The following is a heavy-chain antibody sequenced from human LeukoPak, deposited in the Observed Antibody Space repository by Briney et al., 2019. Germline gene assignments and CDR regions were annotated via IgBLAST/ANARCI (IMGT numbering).Heavy chain of an antibody. J-gene: IGHJ5*02. CDR3: AKNTSSSPWFDP. CDR1: SGSVSSPDSY. Sequence: SETLSLTCTVSSGSVSSPDSYWSWIRQPPGNGLEWIGNVYYIGTTTYNSSLKSRVSISVDTSKNQFSLEVTSVTAADTAVYYCAKNTSSSPWFDPWAQGTLVTVSS. CDR2: VYYIGTT. V-gene: IGHV4-61*08. D-gene: IGHD6-6*01.